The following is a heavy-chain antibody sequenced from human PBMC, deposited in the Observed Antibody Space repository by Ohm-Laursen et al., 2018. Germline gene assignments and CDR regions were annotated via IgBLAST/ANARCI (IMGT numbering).Heavy chain of an antibody. CDR2: IYYSGSN. D-gene: IGHD5-18*01. CDR3: ARGRGYSYDYFTY. CDR1: GGSFSGYY. Sequence: TLSLTCAVYGGSFSGYYWSWIRQPPEKGLEWIGYIYYSGSNNYNPSLKSRVTISVDTSKKQVSLKLTSVTAADTAVYYCARGRGYSYDYFTYWGQGTLVTVSS. V-gene: IGHV4-59*01. J-gene: IGHJ4*02.